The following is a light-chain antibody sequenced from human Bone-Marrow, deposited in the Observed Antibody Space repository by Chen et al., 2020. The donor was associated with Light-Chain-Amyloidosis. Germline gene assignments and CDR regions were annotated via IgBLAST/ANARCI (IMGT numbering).Light chain of an antibody. CDR3: SSFTSSSSYV. V-gene: IGLV2-14*01. CDR1: SGDVGTYNY. Sequence: QAALTQPASVSGSPGQSIPISCTGTSGDVGTYNYVSWYQQHPGKAPKVMIYAVSNRPSGVSNRFSGSKSGNTASLTISGLQAEDEADYYCSSFTSSSSYVFGPGTKVTVL. CDR2: AVS. J-gene: IGLJ1*01.